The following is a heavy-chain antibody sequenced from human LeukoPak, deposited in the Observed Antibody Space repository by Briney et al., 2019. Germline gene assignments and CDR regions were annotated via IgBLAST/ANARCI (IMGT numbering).Heavy chain of an antibody. Sequence: GGSLRLSCAASGFTFSSYAMSWVRQAPGKGLEWVSAISGSGGSTYYADSVKGRFSISRDISKNTLYLQMNSLRAEDTAIYYCAKDGKTRNWNYFQAKPVYWGQGTLVTVSS. D-gene: IGHD1-7*01. J-gene: IGHJ4*02. CDR2: ISGSGGST. V-gene: IGHV3-23*01. CDR1: GFTFSSYA. CDR3: AKDGKTRNWNYFQAKPVY.